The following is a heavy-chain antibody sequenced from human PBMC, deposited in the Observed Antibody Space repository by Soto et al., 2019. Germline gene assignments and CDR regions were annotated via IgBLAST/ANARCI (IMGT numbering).Heavy chain of an antibody. CDR3: AGHGYSYGGGDFDY. Sequence: EVQLVESGGGLVQPGGSLRLSCAASGFTVSSNYMSWVRQAPGKGLEWVSVIYSGGSAYYADSVKGRFTISRDNSKNTLYLQMSSLRAEDTAVYYCAGHGYSYGGGDFDYWGQGTLVTVSS. CDR2: IYSGGSA. J-gene: IGHJ4*02. V-gene: IGHV3-66*04. CDR1: GFTVSSNY. D-gene: IGHD5-18*01.